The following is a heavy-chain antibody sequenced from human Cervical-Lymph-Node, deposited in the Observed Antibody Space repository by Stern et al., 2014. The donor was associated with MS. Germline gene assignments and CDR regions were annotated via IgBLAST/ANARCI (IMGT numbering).Heavy chain of an antibody. CDR3: ARGYSSSWYWFDS. CDR2: IYYSGST. CDR1: GGSISSYY. D-gene: IGHD6-13*01. J-gene: IGHJ5*01. Sequence: QLQLQESGPGLVKPSETLSLTCTVSGGSISSYYWSWIRQPPGKGLEWIGYIYYSGSTNYNPSLKSRVTISVDPSKNQFSLKLSSVTAADTAVYFCARGYSSSWYWFDSWGQGTQVTVSS. V-gene: IGHV4-59*01.